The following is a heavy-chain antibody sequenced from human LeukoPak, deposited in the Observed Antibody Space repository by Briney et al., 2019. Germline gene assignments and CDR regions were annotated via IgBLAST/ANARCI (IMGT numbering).Heavy chain of an antibody. Sequence: PPEGSLRLSCAASGFNFGEFWMAWVRQTPGMGLEWVADIKEDGSESFYVDSVKGRFTISRDNSKNSLDLQINSLRAEDTAVYYCARESFLEWLYAFDIWGQGTMVTVSS. CDR3: ARESFLEWLYAFDI. D-gene: IGHD3-3*01. CDR2: IKEDGSES. CDR1: GFNFGEFW. J-gene: IGHJ3*02. V-gene: IGHV3-7*01.